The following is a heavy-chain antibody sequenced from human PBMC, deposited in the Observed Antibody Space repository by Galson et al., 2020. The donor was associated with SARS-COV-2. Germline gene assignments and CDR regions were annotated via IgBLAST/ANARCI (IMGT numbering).Heavy chain of an antibody. CDR3: ASDKAASGSYYDY. CDR2: IYYSGST. D-gene: IGHD1-26*01. Sequence: SETLSLTCTVSGGSISSSSYYWGWIRQPPGKGLEWIGSIYYSGSTYYNPSLKSRVTISVDTSKNQFSLKLSSVTAADTAVYYCASDKAASGSYYDYWGQGTLVTVSS. V-gene: IGHV4-39*01. J-gene: IGHJ4*02. CDR1: GGSISSSSYY.